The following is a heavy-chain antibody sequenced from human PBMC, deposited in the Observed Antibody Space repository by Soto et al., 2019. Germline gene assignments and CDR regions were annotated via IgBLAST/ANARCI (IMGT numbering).Heavy chain of an antibody. CDR1: GFTFSSYG. V-gene: IGHV3-33*01. Sequence: SMRLSCVASGFTFSSYGINWVRQAPGKGLEWVAVLWYDGSNKYYADSVKGRFTISRDNSKNTLYLQMNSLRAEDTAVYYCAREGAAAPPTYLDYWGQGT. J-gene: IGHJ4*02. CDR3: AREGAAAPPTYLDY. D-gene: IGHD6-13*01. CDR2: LWYDGSNK.